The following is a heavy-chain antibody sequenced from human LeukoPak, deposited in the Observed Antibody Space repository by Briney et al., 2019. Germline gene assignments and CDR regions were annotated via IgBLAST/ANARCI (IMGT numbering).Heavy chain of an antibody. CDR3: ARGQDDFWSGYYWDY. Sequence: SETLSLTCTVSDYSISSGYYWGWIRQPPAKGLSWIGSIYYSGNTYRNPSLKSRVSMSVDTSKNQFSLKLSSVTAADTAVYYCARGQDDFWSGYYWDYWGQGTLVTVSS. CDR1: DYSISSGYY. J-gene: IGHJ4*02. V-gene: IGHV4-38-2*02. CDR2: IYYSGNT. D-gene: IGHD3-3*01.